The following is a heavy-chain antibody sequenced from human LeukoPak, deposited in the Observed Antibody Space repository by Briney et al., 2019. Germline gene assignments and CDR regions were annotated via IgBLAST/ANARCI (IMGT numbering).Heavy chain of an antibody. CDR1: GASISSYY. CDR2: IYYSGST. J-gene: IGHJ5*02. Sequence: SETLSLTCTVFGASISSYYWGWIRQPPGKGLEWSGYIYYSGSTNYNPSLKSRDTISVDTSKNQFSLKLSSVTAADTAVYYCARDPSPAREGSRFDPWGQGTRVTVSS. V-gene: IGHV4-59*12. D-gene: IGHD2-15*01. CDR3: ARDPSPAREGSRFDP.